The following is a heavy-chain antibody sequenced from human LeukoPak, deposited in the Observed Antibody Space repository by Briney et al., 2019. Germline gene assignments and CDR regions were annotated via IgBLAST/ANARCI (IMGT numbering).Heavy chain of an antibody. CDR1: GGSMTTHH. CDR3: TTIKRGDIFGYFDF. D-gene: IGHD5-18*01. J-gene: IGHJ4*02. CDR2: VFDSGRT. Sequence: SETLSLTCTVSGGSMTTHHWNWIRQAPGKGLEWIGYVFDSGRTKVNPSLKSRVTLSADTSKNQLSLRLSSVTAADTAMYYCTTIKRGDIFGYFDFWGQGILVTVSS. V-gene: IGHV4-59*11.